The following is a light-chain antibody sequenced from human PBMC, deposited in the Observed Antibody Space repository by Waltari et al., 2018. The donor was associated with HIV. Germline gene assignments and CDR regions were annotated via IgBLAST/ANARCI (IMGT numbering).Light chain of an antibody. CDR3: GSYTSTTPLEGV. Sequence: QSALTQPASVSGSPGQSITISCVGTSPAIGDFTLVSWSQQRPGEAPKLLVYNVDTRPSGVSARFSGAKSVNTASLTISGLQAEDEAEYFCGSYTSTTPLEGVFGGGTKVTV. CDR1: SPAIGDFTL. J-gene: IGLJ3*02. CDR2: NVD. V-gene: IGLV2-14*03.